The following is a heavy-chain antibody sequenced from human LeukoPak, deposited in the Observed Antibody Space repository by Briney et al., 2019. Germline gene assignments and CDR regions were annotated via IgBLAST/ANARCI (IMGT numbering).Heavy chain of an antibody. CDR3: ASAPLNGDYFDY. J-gene: IGHJ4*02. Sequence: GGSLRLSCAASGFTFSSYAMSWVHQAPGKGLEWVSYISSSSSTIYYADSVKGRFTISRDNAKNSLYLQMNSLRDEDTAVYYCASAPLNGDYFDYWGQGTLVTVSS. V-gene: IGHV3-48*02. D-gene: IGHD4-17*01. CDR2: ISSSSSTI. CDR1: GFTFSSYA.